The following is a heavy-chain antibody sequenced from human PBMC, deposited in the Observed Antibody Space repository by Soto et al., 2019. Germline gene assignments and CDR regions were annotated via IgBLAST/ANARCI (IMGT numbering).Heavy chain of an antibody. V-gene: IGHV1-18*01. CDR1: GYTFTSYG. D-gene: IGHD3-10*01. J-gene: IGHJ4*02. CDR2: ISANNGNT. Sequence: QVQLVQSEAEVKKPGAAVKVSCETSGYTFTSYGITWVRQAPGQGLEWMGWISANNGNTNYAQKLKGRVTMTIDTSTSTAYMELRNLRPDDTAVYYCVRETTTYYYGWEAYWGQGTLVTVSS. CDR3: VRETTTYYYGWEAY.